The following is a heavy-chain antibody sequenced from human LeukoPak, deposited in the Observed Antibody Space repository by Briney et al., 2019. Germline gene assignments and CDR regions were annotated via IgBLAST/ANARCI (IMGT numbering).Heavy chain of an antibody. J-gene: IGHJ4*02. CDR3: AKVRDFWSSYLQAYYFDY. Sequence: GGSLRLSCAASGFTFSSYAMSWVRQAPWKGLEWVSAISGSGGSTYYADSVKGRFTISRDNSKNTLYLQMNSLRAEDTAVYYCAKVRDFWSSYLQAYYFDYWGQGTLVTVSS. D-gene: IGHD3-3*01. CDR2: ISGSGGST. CDR1: GFTFSSYA. V-gene: IGHV3-23*01.